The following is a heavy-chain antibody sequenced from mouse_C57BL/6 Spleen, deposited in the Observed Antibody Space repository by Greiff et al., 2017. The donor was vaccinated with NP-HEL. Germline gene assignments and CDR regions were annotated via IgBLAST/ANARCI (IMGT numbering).Heavy chain of an antibody. Sequence: VQLQQSGPELVKPGASVKISCKASGYAFSSSWMNWVKQRPGKGLEWIGRIYPGDGDTNYNGKFKGKATLTADKSSSTAYMQLSSLTSEDSAVYFCARAPDGSSPGYWGEGTTLTVSS. CDR3: ARAPDGSSPGY. D-gene: IGHD1-1*01. CDR1: GYAFSSSW. V-gene: IGHV1-82*01. CDR2: IYPGDGDT. J-gene: IGHJ2*01.